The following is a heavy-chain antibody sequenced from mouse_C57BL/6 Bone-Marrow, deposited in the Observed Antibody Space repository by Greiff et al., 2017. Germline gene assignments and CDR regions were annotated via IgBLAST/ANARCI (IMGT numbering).Heavy chain of an antibody. D-gene: IGHD2-4*01. CDR1: GFTFSGYA. CDR2: ISDGGSYT. CDR3: ARDDYGIWYFDV. Sequence: DVKLVESGGGLVKPGGSLKLSCAASGFTFSGYAMSWVRQTPEKRLEWVATISDGGSYTYYPDNVKGRFTISRDNAKNNLYLQMSHLKSEDTAMYYCARDDYGIWYFDVWGTGTTVTVSS. J-gene: IGHJ1*03. V-gene: IGHV5-4*01.